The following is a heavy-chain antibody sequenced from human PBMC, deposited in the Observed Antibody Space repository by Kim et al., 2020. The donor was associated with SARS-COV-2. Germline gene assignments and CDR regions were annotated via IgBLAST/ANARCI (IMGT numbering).Heavy chain of an antibody. Sequence: SETLSLTCTVSGDSISSYYWSWIRQPPGQGLEWIGYIYYNGNTNYNPSLKTRATISLDTSKNQFSLKLRSVTAADTAMYYCATRLRSGWNFDYWGQGTLVTVSS. V-gene: IGHV4-59*01. J-gene: IGHJ4*02. CDR3: ATRLRSGWNFDY. CDR1: GDSISSYY. CDR2: IYYNGNT. D-gene: IGHD6-25*01.